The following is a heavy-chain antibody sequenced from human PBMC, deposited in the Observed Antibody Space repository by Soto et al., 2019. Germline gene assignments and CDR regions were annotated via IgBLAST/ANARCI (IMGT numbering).Heavy chain of an antibody. Sequence: PXETLSLTCTVSGGSMSGYYWSWVRQPAGKGLEWVGRIYSDGTTNYSPSLKSRVTMSLDTSKNQFSLHLNSVTAADTAVYYCSRVGCSNSRCYTRGMDVWGQGTTVTVSS. CDR3: SRVGCSNSRCYTRGMDV. D-gene: IGHD2-2*02. V-gene: IGHV4-4*07. CDR2: IYSDGTT. CDR1: GGSMSGYY. J-gene: IGHJ6*02.